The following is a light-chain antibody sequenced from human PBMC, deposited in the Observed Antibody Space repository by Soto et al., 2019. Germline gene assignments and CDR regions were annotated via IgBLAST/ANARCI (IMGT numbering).Light chain of an antibody. CDR2: EGS. CDR3: CSYAGSSTYVV. CDR1: SSDVGSYNL. V-gene: IGLV2-23*01. Sequence: QSALTQPASVSGSPGQSITISCTGTSSDVGSYNLVSWYQQHPGKAPKVMIYEGSKRPSGVSNRFSGFKSGNTASLTISGLQAEDEADYYCCSYAGSSTYVVFGGGTKVTVL. J-gene: IGLJ2*01.